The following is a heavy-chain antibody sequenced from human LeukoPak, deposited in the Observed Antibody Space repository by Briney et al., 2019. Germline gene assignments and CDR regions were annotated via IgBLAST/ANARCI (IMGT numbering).Heavy chain of an antibody. J-gene: IGHJ4*02. V-gene: IGHV3-7*01. CDR3: ASLWFGELLNY. CDR1: GFTFSSYW. CDR2: IKQDGSEK. Sequence: PGGSLRLSCAASGFTFSSYWMSWVRQAPGKGLEWVANIKQDGSEKYYVDSVKGRFTISRDNAKNSLYLQMNSLRAEDTAVYYCASLWFGELLNYWGQGTLVTVSS. D-gene: IGHD3-10*01.